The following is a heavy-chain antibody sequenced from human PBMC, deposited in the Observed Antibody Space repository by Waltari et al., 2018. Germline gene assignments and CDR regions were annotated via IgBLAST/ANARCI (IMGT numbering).Heavy chain of an antibody. J-gene: IGHJ6*02. Sequence: QVQLQESGPGLVKPSGTLSLPCAVSGGSLSSSNWWCWVRQPPGKGLEWIGEIYHSGSTNYNPSLKSRVTISVDKAKNQFSLKLSSVTAADTAVYYCAKDLKVLEWNYYYGMDVWGQGTTVTVSS. CDR1: GGSLSSSNW. D-gene: IGHD3-3*01. CDR3: AKDLKVLEWNYYYGMDV. V-gene: IGHV4-4*02. CDR2: IYHSGST.